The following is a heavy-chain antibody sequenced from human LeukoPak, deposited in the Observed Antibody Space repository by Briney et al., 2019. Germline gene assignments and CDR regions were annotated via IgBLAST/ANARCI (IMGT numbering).Heavy chain of an antibody. D-gene: IGHD3-3*01. CDR3: AREGGFYRPLDY. Sequence: PSGTLSLTCGVSGGSVTSTNWWTWVRQPPGKGLEWIGEVHPDGRTNYNPSLKSRLTISVDLSENHISLKLTSVTAADTAVYYCAREGGFYRPLDYSGQGTLVTVSS. CDR2: VHPDGRT. V-gene: IGHV4-4*02. J-gene: IGHJ4*02. CDR1: GGSVTSTNW.